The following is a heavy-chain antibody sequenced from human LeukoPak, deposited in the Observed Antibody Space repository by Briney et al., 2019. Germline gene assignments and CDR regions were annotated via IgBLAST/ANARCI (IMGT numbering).Heavy chain of an antibody. Sequence: ASVKVSCKASGYTFTGYYMHWVRQAPGQGLEWMGRINPNSGGTNYAQKFQGRVTITRDTSISTAYMELSRLRSDDTAVYYCARQYRGYDAIDAFDIWGQGTMVTVSS. J-gene: IGHJ3*02. CDR3: ARQYRGYDAIDAFDI. D-gene: IGHD5-12*01. V-gene: IGHV1-2*06. CDR1: GYTFTGYY. CDR2: INPNSGGT.